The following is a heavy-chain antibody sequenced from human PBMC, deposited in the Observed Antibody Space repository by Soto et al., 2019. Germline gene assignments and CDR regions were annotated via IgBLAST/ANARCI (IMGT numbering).Heavy chain of an antibody. J-gene: IGHJ4*02. Sequence: VELVESGGGVVQPGGSLRLSCAASGFTFNTHGMHWVRQAPGKGLEWVAVIWYDGSQRYYADFVRGRFTISRDKSQNTLYLQMTSLRAEDTAVYYCARIDDYGDYVTDYWGQGALVTVSS. D-gene: IGHD4-17*01. CDR3: ARIDDYGDYVTDY. CDR1: GFTFNTHG. CDR2: IWYDGSQR. V-gene: IGHV3-33*01.